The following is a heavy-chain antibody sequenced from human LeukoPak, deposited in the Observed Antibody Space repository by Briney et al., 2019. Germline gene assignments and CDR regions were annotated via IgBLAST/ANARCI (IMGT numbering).Heavy chain of an antibody. J-gene: IGHJ4*02. Sequence: SETLSLTCTVSGGSISTYYWSWIRQPPGKGLEWIGYIYYSGSTNYNPSLKSRVTISVDTSKNQLSLKLSSVTAADTAVYYCARDHSLTHDASYYFDYWGQGTLVTVSS. CDR2: IYYSGST. D-gene: IGHD4/OR15-4a*01. V-gene: IGHV4-59*01. CDR1: GGSISTYY. CDR3: ARDHSLTHDASYYFDY.